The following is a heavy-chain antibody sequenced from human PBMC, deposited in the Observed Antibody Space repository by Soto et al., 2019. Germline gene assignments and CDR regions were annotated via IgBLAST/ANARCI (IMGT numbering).Heavy chain of an antibody. J-gene: IGHJ5*02. CDR3: ARWEQWPKGWFDP. CDR2: INPSGGST. CDR1: GYTFTSYY. V-gene: IGHV1-46*01. D-gene: IGHD6-19*01. Sequence: QVQLVQSGAEVKKPGASVKVSCKASGYTFTSYYMHWVRQAPGQGLEWMGIINPSGGSTSYAQKFQGRVTMTRDTSTSTVCMELSSLRSEDTAVYYCARWEQWPKGWFDPWGQGTLVTVSS.